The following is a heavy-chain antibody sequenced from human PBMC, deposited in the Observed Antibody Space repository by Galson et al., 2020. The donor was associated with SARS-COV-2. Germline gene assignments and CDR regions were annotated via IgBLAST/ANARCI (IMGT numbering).Heavy chain of an antibody. J-gene: IGHJ4*02. Sequence: SETLSLTCTVSGDSIGSLSVYWGWIRQPPGKGLEWIGNIMGENMYSSGRVNYNPSLRSRVTISLDTAKNQISLTVTSVTAADTAVYYCARNSGYYDNGGYWRDLGRSDSWGPGTLVAVSS. CDR1: GDSIGSLSVY. V-gene: IGHV4-39*07. CDR2: IMGENMYSSGRV. CDR3: ARNSGYYDNGGYWRDLGRSDS. D-gene: IGHD3-22*01.